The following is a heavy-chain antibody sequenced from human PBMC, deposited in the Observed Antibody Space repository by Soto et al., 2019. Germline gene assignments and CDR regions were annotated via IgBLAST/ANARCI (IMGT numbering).Heavy chain of an antibody. CDR1: GGSVSSGSYY. D-gene: IGHD3-22*01. J-gene: IGHJ4*02. Sequence: SETLSLTCTVSGGSVSSGSYYWSWIRQPPGKGLEWIATVHYSGSTYYTPSLKNRVTISADTSNNQFSLRLNSVTAADTAVYYCARQHYYDSSGYYTWNWGQGTLVTVSS. V-gene: IGHV4-39*01. CDR3: ARQHYYDSSGYYTWN. CDR2: VHYSGST.